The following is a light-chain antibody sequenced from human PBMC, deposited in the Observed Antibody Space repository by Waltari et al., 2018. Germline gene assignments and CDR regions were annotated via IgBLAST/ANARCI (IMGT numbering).Light chain of an antibody. CDR2: DVS. V-gene: IGKV3-11*01. CDR1: ESVGEY. J-gene: IGKJ2*01. CDR3: QQRSNWPYMFA. Sequence: ELVLTQSPATLSLSPGDRVTHSSRASESVGEYLVWYQQKPGQPPRLLMYDVSHRATGIPARFSGSGSGTDFSLTISSLEPEDFAVYYCQQRSNWPYMFAFGQGTRLEIK.